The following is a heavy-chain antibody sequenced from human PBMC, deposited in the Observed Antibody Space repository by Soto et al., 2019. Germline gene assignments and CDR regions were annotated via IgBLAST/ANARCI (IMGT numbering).Heavy chain of an antibody. Sequence: GGSLRLSCAASGFTFSSYAMSWVRQAPGKGLDWVSAISGSGGSIYYADSVKGRFTISRDNSKNTLYLQMNSLRAEDTALYYCAKGVGSGWYPDAFDIWGQGTMVT. J-gene: IGHJ3*02. CDR3: AKGVGSGWYPDAFDI. CDR2: ISGSGGSI. CDR1: GFTFSSYA. D-gene: IGHD6-19*01. V-gene: IGHV3-23*01.